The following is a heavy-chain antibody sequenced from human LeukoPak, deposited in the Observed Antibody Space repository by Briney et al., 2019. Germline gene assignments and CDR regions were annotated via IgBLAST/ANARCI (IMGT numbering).Heavy chain of an antibody. J-gene: IGHJ6*02. D-gene: IGHD2-21*02. CDR2: ISAYNGNT. CDR3: ARDLGIVVVTATPYYYYYGMDV. CDR1: GYTFTSYG. Sequence: ASVKVSCKASGYTFTSYGISWVRQAPGQGLEWMGWISAYNGNTNYAQKPQGRVTMTTDTSTSTAYMELRSLRSDDTAVYYCARDLGIVVVTATPYYYYYGMDVWGQGTTVTVSS. V-gene: IGHV1-18*01.